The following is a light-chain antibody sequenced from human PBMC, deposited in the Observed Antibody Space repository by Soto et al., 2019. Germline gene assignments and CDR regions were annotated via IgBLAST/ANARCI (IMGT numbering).Light chain of an antibody. Sequence: EIVLTQSPATLSLSPGERATLSCRASQSVSSDLAWYQHKPGQAPRLLIYYASNRSTGIPARFSGSGSGTDFTLTISSLEPEDFAVYYCQQRSNWHPALTFGGGNKVAIK. CDR3: QQRSNWHPALT. CDR2: YAS. J-gene: IGKJ4*01. V-gene: IGKV3-11*01. CDR1: QSVSSD.